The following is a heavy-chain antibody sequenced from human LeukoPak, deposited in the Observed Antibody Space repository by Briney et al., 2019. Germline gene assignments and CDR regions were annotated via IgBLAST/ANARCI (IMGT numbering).Heavy chain of an antibody. V-gene: IGHV3-33*07. CDR3: ARDRIAAAGDDFDY. D-gene: IGHD6-13*01. J-gene: IGHJ4*02. CDR1: GFTFSSYV. Sequence: GRSLRLSSAASGFTFSSYVMYWVRQAPGKGLEWVAVIWYDGSNKNYADSVKGRFTISRDNSKNTLHLQMNSLGAEDTAVYYCARDRIAAAGDDFDYWGQGTLVTVSS. CDR2: IWYDGSNK.